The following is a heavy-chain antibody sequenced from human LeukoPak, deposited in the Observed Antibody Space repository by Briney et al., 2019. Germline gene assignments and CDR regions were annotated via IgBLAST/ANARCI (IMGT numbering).Heavy chain of an antibody. V-gene: IGHV1-2*06. D-gene: IGHD3-3*01. Sequence: ASVKVSCKASGFTFIGYSLHWVRQAPGQGLEWMGRINPNNGDTNYAQKFQDRVTMTRDTSISTAYMELTSLRSDDTAVYYCARHGTYDFAEEWGQGTLVTVSA. CDR2: INPNNGDT. CDR1: GFTFIGYS. J-gene: IGHJ4*02. CDR3: ARHGTYDFAEE.